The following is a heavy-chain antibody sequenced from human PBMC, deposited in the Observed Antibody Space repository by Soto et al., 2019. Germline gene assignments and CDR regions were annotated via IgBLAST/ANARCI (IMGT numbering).Heavy chain of an antibody. Sequence: GGSLRLSCAASGFTFSSYAMHWVRQAPGKGLEWVAVISYDGSNKYYADSVKGRFTISRDNSKNTLYLQMNSLRAEDTAVYYRARRGYSYDSGGMDVWGQGTTVTVSS. D-gene: IGHD5-18*01. CDR2: ISYDGSNK. J-gene: IGHJ6*02. CDR1: GFTFSSYA. CDR3: ARRGYSYDSGGMDV. V-gene: IGHV3-30-3*01.